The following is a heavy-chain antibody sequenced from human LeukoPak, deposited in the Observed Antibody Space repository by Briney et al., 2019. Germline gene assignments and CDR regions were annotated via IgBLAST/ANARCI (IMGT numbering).Heavy chain of an antibody. Sequence: GASAKVSCKVSGYTFTDYYMYWVRQAPGQGFEWMGWINPNDGDTNYAQKFQGRVTMTRDTSISTAHMEVSRLRSDDTAVYYCARANFLYCSSSTCLFDYWGQGTLVTVSS. V-gene: IGHV1-2*02. CDR1: GYTFTDYY. J-gene: IGHJ4*02. CDR3: ARANFLYCSSSTCLFDY. D-gene: IGHD2-2*01. CDR2: INPNDGDT.